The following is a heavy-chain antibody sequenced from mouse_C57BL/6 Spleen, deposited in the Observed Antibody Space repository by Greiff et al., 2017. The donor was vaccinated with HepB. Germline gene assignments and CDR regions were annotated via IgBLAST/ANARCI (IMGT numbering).Heavy chain of an antibody. Sequence: QVQLQQPGAELVKPGASVKVSCKASGYTFTSYWMHLVKQRPGQGLEWIGRIYPSDSETNYNQKFKGKATLTVDKSSSTAYMQLSSLTSEDSAVYYCAIEEDFITTVPGYFDYWGQGTTLTVAS. CDR2: IYPSDSET. J-gene: IGHJ2*01. CDR1: GYTFTSYW. CDR3: AIEEDFITTVPGYFDY. V-gene: IGHV1-74*01. D-gene: IGHD1-1*01.